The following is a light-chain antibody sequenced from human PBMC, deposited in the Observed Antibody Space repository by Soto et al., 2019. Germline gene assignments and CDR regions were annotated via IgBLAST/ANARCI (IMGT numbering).Light chain of an antibody. J-gene: IGLJ1*01. V-gene: IGLV1-40*01. CDR3: QYYDSISHV. CDR1: SSNIGAGYD. Sequence: QSVLTQPPSVSGAPGQRVTISCTGSSSNIGAGYDVHWYQQLPGTAPKLLIYGNSNRPSGVPDRFSGSKSGTSASLAITGLQAEDEADYYCQYYDSISHVFGTGTKLTVL. CDR2: GNS.